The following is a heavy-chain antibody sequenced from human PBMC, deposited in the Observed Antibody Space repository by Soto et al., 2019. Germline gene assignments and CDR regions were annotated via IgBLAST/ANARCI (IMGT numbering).Heavy chain of an antibody. D-gene: IGHD6-13*01. Sequence: GGSLRLSCAASGFTFSSYGMHWVRQAPGKGLEWVAVIWYDGSNKYYADSVKGRFTISRDNSKNTLYLQMNSLRAEDTAVYYCARSFRIAAAGSRYYYYGMDVWGQGTTVTVSS. J-gene: IGHJ6*02. V-gene: IGHV3-33*01. CDR3: ARSFRIAAAGSRYYYYGMDV. CDR2: IWYDGSNK. CDR1: GFTFSSYG.